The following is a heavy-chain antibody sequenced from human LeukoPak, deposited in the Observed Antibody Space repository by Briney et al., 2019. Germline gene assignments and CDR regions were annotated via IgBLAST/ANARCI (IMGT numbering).Heavy chain of an antibody. CDR3: ARDYGGSSPLDY. V-gene: IGHV3-48*03. CDR2: ISSSGSDI. CDR1: GFTFDGYA. Sequence: GGSLRLSCAASGFTFDGYAMHWVRQAAGKGLEWVSYISSSGSDIYYADSVKGRFTISRDNAKNSLYLHMNSLRAEDTAVYYYARDYGGSSPLDYWGQGTLVTVSS. D-gene: IGHD4-23*01. J-gene: IGHJ4*02.